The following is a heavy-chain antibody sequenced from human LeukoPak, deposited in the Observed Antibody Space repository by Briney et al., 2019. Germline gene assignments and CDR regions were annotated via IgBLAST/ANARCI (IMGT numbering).Heavy chain of an antibody. CDR2: INGDGSST. J-gene: IGHJ4*02. V-gene: IGHV3-74*01. CDR1: GFTFSYFW. CDR3: ARSHYYGSGIKNLDYDH. D-gene: IGHD3-10*01. Sequence: SGGTLRLSCAASGFTFSYFWMHWVRQAPGKGLVWVSRINGDGSSTTYADSVKGRFTISRDNAKNTLYLHMNSLRAEDTAVYYCARSHYYGSGIKNLDYDHWGQGTLVTVSS.